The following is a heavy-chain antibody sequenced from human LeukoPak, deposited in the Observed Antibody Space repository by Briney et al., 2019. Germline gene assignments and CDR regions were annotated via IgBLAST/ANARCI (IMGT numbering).Heavy chain of an antibody. D-gene: IGHD7-27*01. V-gene: IGHV3-21*01. Sequence: GGSLRLSCAASGFTFSSYSMNWVRQAPGKGLEWVSSISSSSGYIYYADSVKGRFTISRDNAKNSLYLQMNSLRAEDTAVYYCARDGDPGFLDYWGQGTLVTVSS. J-gene: IGHJ4*02. CDR1: GFTFSSYS. CDR3: ARDGDPGFLDY. CDR2: ISSSSGYI.